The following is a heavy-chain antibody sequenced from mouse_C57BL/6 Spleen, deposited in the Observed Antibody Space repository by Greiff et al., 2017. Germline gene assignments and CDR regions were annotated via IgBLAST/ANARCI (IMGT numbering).Heavy chain of an antibody. V-gene: IGHV1-53*01. Sequence: QVQLQQPGTELVKPGASVKLSCKASGYTFTSYWMHWVKQRPGRGLEWIGNINPSNGGTNYNEKFKSKATLTVDKTSSTAYMQLSSLTSEDSAVDYFAMGYYYGSYYIDYWGQGTTLTVSS. D-gene: IGHD1-1*01. CDR1: GYTFTSYW. J-gene: IGHJ2*01. CDR2: INPSNGGT. CDR3: AMGYYYGSYYIDY.